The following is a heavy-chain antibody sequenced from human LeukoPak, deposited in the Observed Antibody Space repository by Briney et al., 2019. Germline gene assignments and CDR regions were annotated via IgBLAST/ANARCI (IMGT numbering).Heavy chain of an antibody. CDR2: VIPIFGTP. J-gene: IGHJ3*02. D-gene: IGHD3-22*01. Sequence: ASVKVSCKASGGTFSSYAISWARQAPGQGLEWMGGVIPIFGTPNYAQKFQGRVTITTDESTTTVYMELSSLRSEDTAVYYCANRAPYDTDTFDIWGQGTMVIVSS. CDR1: GGTFSSYA. CDR3: ANRAPYDTDTFDI. V-gene: IGHV1-69*05.